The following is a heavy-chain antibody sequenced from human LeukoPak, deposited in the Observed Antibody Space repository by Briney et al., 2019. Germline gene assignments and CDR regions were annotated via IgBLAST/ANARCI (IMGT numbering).Heavy chain of an antibody. CDR2: INPNSGGT. CDR1: GYTFTGYY. V-gene: IGHV1-2*02. D-gene: IGHD2-8*01. J-gene: IGHJ3*02. Sequence: ALVKVSCKASGYTFTGYYMHWVRQAPGQGLEWMGWINPNSGGTNYAQKFQGRVTMTRDTSISTAYMELSRLRSDDTAVYYCATPYQSLMVYALGAFDIWGQGTMVTVSS. CDR3: ATPYQSLMVYALGAFDI.